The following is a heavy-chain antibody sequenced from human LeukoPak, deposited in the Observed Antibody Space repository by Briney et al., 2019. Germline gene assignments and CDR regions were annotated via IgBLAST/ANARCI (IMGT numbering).Heavy chain of an antibody. CDR2: IYTSGST. CDR1: GGSISSYY. V-gene: IGHV4-4*08. Sequence: SETLSLTCTVSGGSISSYYWSWIRQPPGKGLEWIGRIYTSGSTNYNPSLKSRVTISVDTSKNQFSLKLSSVTAADTAVYYCARVSYFWSGKADYWGQGTLVTVSS. CDR3: ARVSYFWSGKADY. D-gene: IGHD3-3*01. J-gene: IGHJ4*02.